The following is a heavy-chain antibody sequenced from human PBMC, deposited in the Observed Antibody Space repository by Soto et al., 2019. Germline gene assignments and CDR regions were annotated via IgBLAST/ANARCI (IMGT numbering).Heavy chain of an antibody. CDR1: GFIFSNFD. CDR3: VRGLPGGFDP. J-gene: IGHJ5*02. V-gene: IGHV3-13*01. D-gene: IGHD3-10*01. CDR2: IGFAGDT. Sequence: PGGSLRVSCGASGFIFSNFDMHWVRQTTEKGLEWVSGIGFAGDTNYSGSVKGRFTISRENAKNSLFLQMNSLRVGDTAVYYCVRGLPGGFDPWGQGTLVTVSS.